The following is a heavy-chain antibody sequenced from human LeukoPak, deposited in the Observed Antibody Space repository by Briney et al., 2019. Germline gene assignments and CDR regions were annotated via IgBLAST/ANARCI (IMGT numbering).Heavy chain of an antibody. CDR3: ARDLLTGWELPAT. CDR1: GGSISSTSNY. CDR2: FYYTGSI. D-gene: IGHD1-26*01. Sequence: SETLSLTCLVSGGSISSTSNYWGWLRQSPGRGLEWIGSFYYTGSIFDNRSLRSRVTISIDMSKNRFLLKLSSVTAADTAVYYCARDLLTGWELPATWGQGTLVTVSS. J-gene: IGHJ5*02. V-gene: IGHV4-39*07.